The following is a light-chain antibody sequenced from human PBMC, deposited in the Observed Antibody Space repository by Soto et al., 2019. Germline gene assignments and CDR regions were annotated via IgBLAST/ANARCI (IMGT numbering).Light chain of an antibody. Sequence: EIQMTQSPSSLSASVGGRVTITCRASQNIINYLNWYQQKPGKAPQLMIYVASRLESGVPSRFSGSAYGTDFNLTISSLQTEDFATYYCQQSYNAPITFGQGTRLEIK. CDR1: QNIINY. CDR2: VAS. CDR3: QQSYNAPIT. V-gene: IGKV1-39*01. J-gene: IGKJ5*01.